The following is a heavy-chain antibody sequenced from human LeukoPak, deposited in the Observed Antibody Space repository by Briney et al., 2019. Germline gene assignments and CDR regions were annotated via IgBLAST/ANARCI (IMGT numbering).Heavy chain of an antibody. D-gene: IGHD1-1*01. CDR3: RTCDGERES. CDR2: VNYSGGT. Sequence: SETLSLTCGVYGGPFNNYYWVSWIRQPPGKGLEWIGEVNYSGGTYYNPSLKSRVTISVDTSKNQFSLQLTSVTAADTAVYYCRTCDGERESWGQGSLVTVSS. CDR1: GGPFNNYY. J-gene: IGHJ5*02. V-gene: IGHV4-34*01.